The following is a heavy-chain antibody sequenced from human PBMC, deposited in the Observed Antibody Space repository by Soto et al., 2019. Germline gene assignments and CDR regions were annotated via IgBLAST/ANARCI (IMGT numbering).Heavy chain of an antibody. CDR3: AKDRLWFGDPRAH. CDR1: GFTFSSYA. CDR2: ISGSGGST. Sequence: EVQLLESGGGLVQPGGSLRLSCAASGFTFSSYAMSWVRQAPGKGLEWVSAISGSGGSTYYADSVKSRFTISRDNSKNTLYLQMNSLRAEDTAVYYCAKDRLWFGDPRAHWGQGTLVTVSS. J-gene: IGHJ4*02. V-gene: IGHV3-23*01. D-gene: IGHD3-10*01.